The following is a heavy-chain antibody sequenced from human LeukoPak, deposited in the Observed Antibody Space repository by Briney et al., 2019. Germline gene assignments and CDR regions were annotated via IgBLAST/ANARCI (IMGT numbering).Heavy chain of an antibody. CDR1: GFTFGSYA. CDR2: ISGSGGST. V-gene: IGHV3-23*01. D-gene: IGHD6-13*01. J-gene: IGHJ5*02. Sequence: GGSLRLSCAASGFTFGSYAMSWVRQAPGKGLEWVSAISGSGGSTYYADSVKGRFTISRDNSKNTLYLQKNSLRAEDTAVYYCAKRLIAAAGTNWFDPWGQGTLVTVSS. CDR3: AKRLIAAAGTNWFDP.